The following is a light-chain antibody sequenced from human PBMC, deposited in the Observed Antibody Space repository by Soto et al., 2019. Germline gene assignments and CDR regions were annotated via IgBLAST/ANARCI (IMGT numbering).Light chain of an antibody. V-gene: IGLV2-14*03. J-gene: IGLJ1*01. CDR2: EIT. Sequence: QPASVSGSPGQSITISCTGTSSDIGAYNYVSWYQQHPGKAPKLMIYEITNRPSGISNRFSGSRSGNTASLSISGLQAEDEADYYCSSYSSAIAFVFGTGTKLTVL. CDR1: SSDIGAYNY. CDR3: SSYSSAIAFV.